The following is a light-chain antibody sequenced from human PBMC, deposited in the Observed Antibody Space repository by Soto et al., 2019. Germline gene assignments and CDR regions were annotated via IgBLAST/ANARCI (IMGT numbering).Light chain of an antibody. CDR1: QSVSNNY. CDR3: LQYGGLPRT. V-gene: IGKV3-20*01. J-gene: IGKJ1*01. CDR2: GAS. Sequence: EIVLTHSPGPLSLSPGERATLSCRASQSVSNNYLAWYQQRPGQAPRLLIYGASSRAPGIPDRFSGSGSGPDFTLTISRLEPEDFAVYYCLQYGGLPRTFGQGTKVEIK.